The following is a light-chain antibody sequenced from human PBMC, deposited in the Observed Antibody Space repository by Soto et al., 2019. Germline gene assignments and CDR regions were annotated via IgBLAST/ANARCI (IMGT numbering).Light chain of an antibody. CDR1: QSVSKS. Sequence: EIVMTQSPATLSVSPGERATLSCRASQSVSKSLAWYQQNPGQAPRLLIFGASTRATGIPARFSGSGSETEFTLTISSLQSEDFAVSYCQQYNNWHPITFGQGTRLEIK. CDR2: GAS. CDR3: QQYNNWHPIT. J-gene: IGKJ5*01. V-gene: IGKV3-15*01.